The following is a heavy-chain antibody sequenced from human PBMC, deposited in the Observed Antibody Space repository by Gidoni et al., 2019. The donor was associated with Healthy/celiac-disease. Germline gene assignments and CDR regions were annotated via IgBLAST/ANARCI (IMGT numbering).Heavy chain of an antibody. J-gene: IGHJ4*02. CDR3: AHIWRICSGGSCYEYYFDY. CDR2: IYWNDDK. V-gene: IGHV2-5*01. CDR1: GFSLSTSGVG. Sequence: QITLKESGPTLVTPTQTLTLTCTFSGFSLSTSGVGVGWIRQPPGKALEWLALIYWNDDKGYSPSLKSRLTITKDTSKNQVVLTMTNMDPVDTATYYCAHIWRICSGGSCYEYYFDYWGQGTLVTVSS. D-gene: IGHD2-15*01.